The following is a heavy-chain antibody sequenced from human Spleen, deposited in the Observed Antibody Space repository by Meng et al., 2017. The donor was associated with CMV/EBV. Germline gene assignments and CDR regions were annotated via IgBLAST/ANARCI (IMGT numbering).Heavy chain of an antibody. CDR1: GFAFSNYA. D-gene: IGHD6-13*01. CDR3: AKAFTRSSSWYRVGGNYYYYGMDV. CDR2: ISGVGGGT. J-gene: IGHJ6*02. Sequence: GESLKISCAPSGFAFSNYAMSWVRQAPGKGLEWVSAISGVGGGTYYADSVKGRFTISRDNSKNTLYLQMNSLRAEDTAVYYCAKAFTRSSSWYRVGGNYYYYGMDVWGQGTTVTVSS. V-gene: IGHV3-23*01.